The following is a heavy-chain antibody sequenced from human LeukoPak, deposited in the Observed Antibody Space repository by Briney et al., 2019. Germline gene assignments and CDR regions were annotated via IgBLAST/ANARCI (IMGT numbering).Heavy chain of an antibody. D-gene: IGHD3-10*01. V-gene: IGHV3-23*01. CDR3: AKAYGSGGGFDYFDY. Sequence: PGGSLRLSCAASGVTFRSYAMTWVRQAPGKGLQWVSTITGNGGNTYYADSVKGRFTISRDNSKNTLYLQMNSLRADDTAVYYCAKAYGSGGGFDYFDYWGQGTLVTVSS. CDR1: GVTFRSYA. J-gene: IGHJ4*02. CDR2: ITGNGGNT.